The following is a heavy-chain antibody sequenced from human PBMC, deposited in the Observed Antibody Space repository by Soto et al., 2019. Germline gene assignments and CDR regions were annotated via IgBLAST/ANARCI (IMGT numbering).Heavy chain of an antibody. Sequence: GESLKISCKGSGYSFTSYWISWVRQMPGKGLEWMGRIDPSDSYTNYSPSFQGHVTISADKSISTAYLQWSSLKASDTAMYYCAREEIIFGLVILIPPDYYGMDVWGQGTTVTVSS. CDR1: GYSFTSYW. J-gene: IGHJ6*02. V-gene: IGHV5-10-1*01. CDR3: AREEIIFGLVILIPPDYYGMDV. CDR2: IDPSDSYT. D-gene: IGHD3-3*01.